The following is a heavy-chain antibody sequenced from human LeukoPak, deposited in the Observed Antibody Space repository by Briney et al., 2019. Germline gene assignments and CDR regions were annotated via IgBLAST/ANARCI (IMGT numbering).Heavy chain of an antibody. J-gene: IGHJ5*02. CDR2: IYYSGST. Sequence: SETPSLTCTVSGGSISSSSYYWGWIRQPPGKGLEWIGSIYYSGSTYYNPSLKSRVTISEDTSKNQFSLKLSSVTAADTAVYYCARGGHSSGWFEGNWFDPWGQGTLVTVSS. V-gene: IGHV4-39*01. CDR3: ARGGHSSGWFEGNWFDP. CDR1: GGSISSSSYY. D-gene: IGHD6-19*01.